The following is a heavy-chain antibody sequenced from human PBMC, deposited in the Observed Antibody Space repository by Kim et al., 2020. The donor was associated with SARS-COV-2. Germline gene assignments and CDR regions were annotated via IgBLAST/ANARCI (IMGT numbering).Heavy chain of an antibody. CDR3: ARESVDGFGELFFDS. V-gene: IGHV1-3*01. CDR2: INAGNGNT. Sequence: ASVNVSCKASGYTFTSYAMHWVRQAPGQRLEGMGWINAGNGNTKYSQKLQGRVTITWDTSASTAYMELSSQRSVDTAVYNCARESVDGFGELFFDSWDQG. D-gene: IGHD3-10*01. CDR1: GYTFTSYA. J-gene: IGHJ4*02.